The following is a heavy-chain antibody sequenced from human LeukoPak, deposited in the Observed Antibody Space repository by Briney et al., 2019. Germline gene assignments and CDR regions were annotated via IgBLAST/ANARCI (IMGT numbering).Heavy chain of an antibody. CDR1: GFTFSNAW. Sequence: GGSLRLSCAASGFTFSNAWMSCVRQAPGKGLEWVGRIKRKTDGGKTDYAAPVKGRFTISRDDSKNTLYLQMNSLKAGDTAVYYCTRDSTESLDYWGQGTVVIVSS. J-gene: IGHJ4*02. V-gene: IGHV3-15*01. CDR2: IKRKTDGGKT. CDR3: TRDSTESLDY.